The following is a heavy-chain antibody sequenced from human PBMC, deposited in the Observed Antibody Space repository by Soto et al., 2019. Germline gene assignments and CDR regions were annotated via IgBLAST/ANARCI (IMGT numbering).Heavy chain of an antibody. CDR3: AEVSRKGSAIDFDY. V-gene: IGHV1-8*01. J-gene: IGHJ4*02. CDR1: GYTFSNYD. CDR2: VNPNNGDT. D-gene: IGHD3-10*01. Sequence: QVQLVQSGAELKKPGASVKVSCKASGYTFSNYDMNWVRQATGQGPEWIGWVNPNNGDTGYAQKFQGRVNLTTDISTTTAYMELTSLRSEDTAIYYCAEVSRKGSAIDFDYWGQGTLITVSS.